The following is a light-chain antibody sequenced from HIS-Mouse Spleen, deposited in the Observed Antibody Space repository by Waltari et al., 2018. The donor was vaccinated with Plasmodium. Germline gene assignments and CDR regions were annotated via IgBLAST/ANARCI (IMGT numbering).Light chain of an antibody. J-gene: IGLJ3*02. V-gene: IGLV3-10*01. Sequence: SYELTQPPSVSVSPGQTARNTCSGDALPKKYAYWYQQKSGQAPVLVIYEDSKRPSGFPERFSGSSSGTMATLTISGAQVEDEADYYCYSTDSSGNHRVFGGGTKLTVL. CDR1: ALPKKY. CDR2: EDS. CDR3: YSTDSSGNHRV.